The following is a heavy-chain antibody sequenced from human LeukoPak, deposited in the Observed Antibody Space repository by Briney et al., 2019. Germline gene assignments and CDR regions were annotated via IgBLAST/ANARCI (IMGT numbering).Heavy chain of an antibody. J-gene: IGHJ3*02. Sequence: PGGSLRLSCAASGFTFSSYGMHWVRQAPGKGLEWVSSLSTSSIYIYYADSVKGRFTISRDNAKNSLYLQMNSLRAEDTALYYCTRDSGNYLDAFDIWGQGTMVTVSS. CDR1: GFTFSSYG. D-gene: IGHD1-7*01. CDR3: TRDSGNYLDAFDI. CDR2: LSTSSIYI. V-gene: IGHV3-21*01.